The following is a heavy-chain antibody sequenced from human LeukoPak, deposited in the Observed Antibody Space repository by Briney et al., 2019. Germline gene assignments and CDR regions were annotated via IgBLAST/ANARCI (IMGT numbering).Heavy chain of an antibody. CDR2: INTNTGNP. J-gene: IGHJ6*02. D-gene: IGHD3-10*01. CDR1: GYTFTSYA. V-gene: IGHV7-4-1*02. CDR3: ARGLRGSYGMDV. Sequence: ASVKVSCKASGYTFTSYAMNWVRQAPGQGLEWMGWINTNTGNPTYAQGFTGRFVFSLDTPVSTAYLQISSLKAEDTAVYYCARGLRGSYGMDVWGQGTTVTVSS.